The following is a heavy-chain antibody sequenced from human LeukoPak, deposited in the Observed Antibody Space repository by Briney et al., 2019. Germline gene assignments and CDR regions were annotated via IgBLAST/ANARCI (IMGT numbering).Heavy chain of an antibody. CDR3: ARESWDIEGYNWFDP. Sequence: SQTLSLTCAISGDSVSSNSVAWNWVRQSPSRGLEWLGRTYYRSRWYNDYAVSVKSRITINPDTSKNQFSLQLNSVTPEDTAVYYCARESWDIEGYNWFDPWGQGTLVTVSS. CDR2: TYYRSRWYN. J-gene: IGHJ5*02. D-gene: IGHD2-15*01. CDR1: GDSVSSNSVA. V-gene: IGHV6-1*01.